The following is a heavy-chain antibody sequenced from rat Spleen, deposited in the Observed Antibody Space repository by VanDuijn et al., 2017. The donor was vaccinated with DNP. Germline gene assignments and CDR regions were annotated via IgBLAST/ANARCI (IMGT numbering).Heavy chain of an antibody. D-gene: IGHD1-5*01. V-gene: IGHV3-1*01. CDR1: GYSITSNY. J-gene: IGHJ3*01. Sequence: EVQLQESGSGLVKPSQSLSLTCSVTGYSITSNYWGWIRKFPGNKMEYIGHISYSGSTNYNPSLKSRISITRDTSKNHFFLHLISVTTEDTATYYCARWTRYFDYWGQGTLVTVSS. CDR2: ISYSGST. CDR3: ARWTRYFDY.